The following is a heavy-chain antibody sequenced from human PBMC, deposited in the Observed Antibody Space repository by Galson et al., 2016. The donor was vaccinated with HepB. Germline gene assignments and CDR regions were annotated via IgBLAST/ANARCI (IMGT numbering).Heavy chain of an antibody. CDR1: GGSISSSSYC. J-gene: IGHJ6*02. V-gene: IGHV4-39*01. CDR3: ARYSSSKQWGYYYYGMDV. D-gene: IGHD6-13*01. Sequence: ETLSLTCTVSGGSISSSSYCWGWIRQPPGKGLEWIGSIYYSGSTYYDPSLKSRVTISVDTSKKQFSLKLSSVIAEDTAVYYCARYSSSKQWGYYYYGMDVGGQGTTVTVSS. CDR2: IYYSGST.